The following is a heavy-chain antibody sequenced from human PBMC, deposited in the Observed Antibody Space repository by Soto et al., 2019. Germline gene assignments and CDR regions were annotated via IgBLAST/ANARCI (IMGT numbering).Heavy chain of an antibody. D-gene: IGHD3-3*01. J-gene: IGHJ6*02. V-gene: IGHV3-33*01. CDR3: ARDAEYYDFWSGYTPGGMDV. CDR1: GFTFSSYG. Sequence: SLRLSCAASGFTFSSYGMHWVRQAPGKGLEWVAVIWYDGSNKYYADSVKGRFTISRDNSKNTLYLQMNSLRAEDTAVYYCARDAEYYDFWSGYTPGGMDVWGQGTTVTVSS. CDR2: IWYDGSNK.